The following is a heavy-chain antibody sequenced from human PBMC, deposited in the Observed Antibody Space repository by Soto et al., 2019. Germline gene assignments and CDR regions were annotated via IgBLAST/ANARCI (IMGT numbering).Heavy chain of an antibody. J-gene: IGHJ5*02. CDR1: GFTFNSHA. V-gene: IGHV3-23*01. CDR2: VTATGTDT. CDR3: AKAIGGGWSKSES. Sequence: GGSLRLSCAASGFTFNSHAMNWVRQAPGRGLEWVSAVTATGTDTYYADSVKGRFIISRDNSKNPLYLQMSSLRADDTAIYYCAKAIGGGWSKSESWGQGTLVTVSS. D-gene: IGHD6-19*01.